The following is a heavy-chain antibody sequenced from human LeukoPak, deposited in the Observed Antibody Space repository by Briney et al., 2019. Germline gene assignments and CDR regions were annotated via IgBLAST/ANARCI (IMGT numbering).Heavy chain of an antibody. J-gene: IGHJ5*02. CDR2: IYTGGST. V-gene: IGHV3-66*01. CDR3: AREGFGETNWFDP. D-gene: IGHD3-10*01. CDR1: GFTVSSNY. Sequence: GGSLRLSCVVSGFTVSSNYMTWVRQAPGKGLEWVSVIYTGGSTYYADSVKGRFTISRDNSKNTLYLQMKSLRAEDTAVYYCAREGFGETNWFDPWGQGTLVTDSS.